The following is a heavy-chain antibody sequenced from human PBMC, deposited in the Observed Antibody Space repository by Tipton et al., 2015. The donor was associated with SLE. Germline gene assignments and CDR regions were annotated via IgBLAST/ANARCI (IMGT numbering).Heavy chain of an antibody. Sequence: TLSLTCTVSGGSISITSYYWGWIRQPPGKGLEWIANIYYGERAYYNSSLKSRVTISEDTSKNQFSLKLTSVTAADTAVYYCASVILYYWYFDFWGRGTLVTVSS. CDR1: GGSISITSYY. D-gene: IGHD2-15*01. J-gene: IGHJ2*01. CDR3: ASVILYYWYFDF. V-gene: IGHV4-39*07. CDR2: IYYGERA.